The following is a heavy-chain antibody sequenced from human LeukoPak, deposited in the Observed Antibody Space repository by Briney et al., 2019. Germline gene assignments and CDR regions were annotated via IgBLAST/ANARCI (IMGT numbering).Heavy chain of an antibody. V-gene: IGHV4-34*01. CDR2: INHSGST. CDR1: GGSFSGYY. Sequence: SETLPLTCAVYGGSFSGYYWSWIRQPPGKGLERIGEINHSGSTNYNPSLKSRVTISVDTSKNQFSLKLSSVTAADTAVYYCARGGISGYVYWGQGTLVTVSS. J-gene: IGHJ4*02. CDR3: ARGGISGYVY. D-gene: IGHD5-12*01.